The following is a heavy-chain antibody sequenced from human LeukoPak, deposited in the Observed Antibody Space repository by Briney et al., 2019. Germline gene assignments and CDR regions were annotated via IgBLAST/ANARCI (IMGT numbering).Heavy chain of an antibody. J-gene: IGHJ6*02. CDR3: ARDSMVRGVSSYYYYYGMDV. D-gene: IGHD3-10*01. V-gene: IGHV4-4*07. CDR2: IYTSGST. CDR1: GGSISSYY. Sequence: SETLSLTCTVSGGSISSYYWSWIRQPAGKGLERIGRIYTSGSTNYNPSLKSRVTMSVDTSKNQFSLKLSSVTAADTAVYYCARDSMVRGVSSYYYYYGMDVWGQGTTVTVSS.